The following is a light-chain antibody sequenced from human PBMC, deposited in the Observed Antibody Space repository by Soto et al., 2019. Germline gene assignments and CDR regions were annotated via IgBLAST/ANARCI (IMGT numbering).Light chain of an antibody. V-gene: IGKV1-5*03. CDR1: QKINKW. CDR3: QQYKSFFCT. J-gene: IGKJ1*01. Sequence: DIQMTQSPSTLSASVGGTVTITCRASQKINKWLAWYQHKPGEAPKLLIYEASSLESGVPARFSGSGSGTDFTLTINSLQPEDFATYYCQQYKSFFCTFGQGTKVEI. CDR2: EAS.